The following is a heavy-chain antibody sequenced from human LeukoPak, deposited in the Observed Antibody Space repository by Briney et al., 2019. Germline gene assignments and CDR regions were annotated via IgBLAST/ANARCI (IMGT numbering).Heavy chain of an antibody. J-gene: IGHJ4*02. CDR1: GSTFNGYY. V-gene: IGHV1-69-2*01. CDR2: VDPKDGEA. Sequence: ATVKISCKASGSTFNGYYIHWIQQAPGKGLQWMGRVDPKDGEAIYAEKFQGRVAIIADTSIDTSYMDLSGLRSEDTAVYYCVVDSGATRILQDYWGQGTLVTVSS. CDR3: VVDSGATRILQDY. D-gene: IGHD1-26*01.